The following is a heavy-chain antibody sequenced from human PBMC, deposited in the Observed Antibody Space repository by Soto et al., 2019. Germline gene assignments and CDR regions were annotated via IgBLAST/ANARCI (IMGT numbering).Heavy chain of an antibody. CDR1: GYTFTNYW. CDR3: VRPNFGALTHFDF. J-gene: IGHJ4*02. V-gene: IGHV5-51*01. CDR2: IFPGDSDT. D-gene: IGHD3-16*01. Sequence: ESLKISCKAIGYTFTNYWIGWVRQTPGKGLEWVGIIFPGDSDTRYNPSFEGQVTVSADESISTAYLQWNTLKASDTAMYYCVRPNFGALTHFDFWGQGTLVTVS.